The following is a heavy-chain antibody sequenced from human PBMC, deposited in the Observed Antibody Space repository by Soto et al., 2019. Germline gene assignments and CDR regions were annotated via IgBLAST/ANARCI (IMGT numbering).Heavy chain of an antibody. J-gene: IGHJ4*02. V-gene: IGHV6-1*01. CDR3: ARAPVGYCSSTSCYSSQVFDY. CDR1: GDSVSSNSAA. Sequence: PSQTLSLTCAISGDSVSSNSAAWNWIRQSPSRGLEWPGRTYYRSKWYNDYAVSVKSRITIIPDTSKNQFSLQLNSVTPEDTAVYYCARAPVGYCSSTSCYSSQVFDYWGQGTLVTVSS. CDR2: TYYRSKWYN. D-gene: IGHD2-2*01.